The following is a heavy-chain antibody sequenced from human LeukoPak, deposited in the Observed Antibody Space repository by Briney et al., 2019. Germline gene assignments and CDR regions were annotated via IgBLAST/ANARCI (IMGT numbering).Heavy chain of an antibody. J-gene: IGHJ6*03. Sequence: PGGSLRLSCAASGFTFSTLAMIWVHQPPGKGLVWVSRINNDGSSTSYADSVQGRFTISRDNAKNTLYLQMNSLRAEDTALYYCARVARGDYYYYYMDVWGKGTTVTVSS. CDR2: INNDGSST. V-gene: IGHV3-74*01. CDR1: GFTFSTLA. CDR3: ARVARGDYYYYYMDV. D-gene: IGHD3-10*01.